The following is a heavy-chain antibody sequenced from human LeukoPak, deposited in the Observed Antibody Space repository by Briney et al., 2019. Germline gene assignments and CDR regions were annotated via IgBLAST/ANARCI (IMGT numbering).Heavy chain of an antibody. V-gene: IGHV3-30-3*01. CDR3: ARDRYCGGDCYSCYFDY. CDR1: GFTFSSYA. CDR2: ISYDGSNK. D-gene: IGHD2-21*02. J-gene: IGHJ4*02. Sequence: GGSLRLSCAASGFTFSSYAMHWVRQAPGKGLEWVAVISYDGSNKYYADSVKGRFTISRDNSKNTLYLQMNSLRAEDTAVYYCARDRYCGGDCYSCYFDYWGQGTLVTVSS.